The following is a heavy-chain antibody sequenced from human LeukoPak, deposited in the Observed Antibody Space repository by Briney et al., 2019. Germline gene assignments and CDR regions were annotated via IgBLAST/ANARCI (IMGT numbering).Heavy chain of an antibody. D-gene: IGHD3-10*01. CDR1: GFTVSSNY. J-gene: IGHJ4*02. CDR3: ARGGELLWLTYDY. Sequence: PGGSLRLSCAASGFTVSSNYMSWVRQAPGKGLEWVSVIYSGGSTYYADSVKGRFTISRDNSKNTLYLQMNSLRAEDTAVYYCARGGELLWLTYDYWGQGTLVTVSS. V-gene: IGHV3-53*01. CDR2: IYSGGST.